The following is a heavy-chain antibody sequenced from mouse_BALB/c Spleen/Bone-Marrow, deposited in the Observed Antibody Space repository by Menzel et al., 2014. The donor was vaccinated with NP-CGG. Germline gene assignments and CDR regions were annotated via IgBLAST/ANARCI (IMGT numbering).Heavy chain of an antibody. CDR3: ARSLRWYFDV. J-gene: IGHJ1*01. V-gene: IGHV1-4*01. D-gene: IGHD1-1*01. CDR2: INPSSGYT. Sequence: VQLQQSGAELARPGASVKMSCKASGYTFTCYTIDSLKQRPGQGLEWIGYINPSSGYTNYNQKFKDKATLTADKSSSTAYMQLSSLTSEDSAVYYCARSLRWYFDVWGAGTTVTVSS. CDR1: GYTFTCYT.